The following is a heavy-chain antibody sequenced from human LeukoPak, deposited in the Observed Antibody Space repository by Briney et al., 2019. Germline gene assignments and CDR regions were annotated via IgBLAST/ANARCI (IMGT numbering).Heavy chain of an antibody. CDR2: SSAYNGNT. D-gene: IGHD3-22*01. CDR3: ARVVTMIVVVITTAENAFDI. CDR1: GYTFTSYG. V-gene: IGHV1-18*01. J-gene: IGHJ3*02. Sequence: ASVKVSCKASGYTFTSYGISWVRQAPGQGLEWVGWSSAYNGNTNYAQKLQGGVTMITGPATSTAYMELRSLRSDDTAVYYCARVVTMIVVVITTAENAFDIWGQGTMVTVSS.